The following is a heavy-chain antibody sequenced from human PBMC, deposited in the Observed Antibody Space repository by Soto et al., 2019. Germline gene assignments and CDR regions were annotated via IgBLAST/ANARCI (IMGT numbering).Heavy chain of an antibody. CDR1: GFIFSSFT. Sequence: PGGSLRLSCVGSGFIFSSFTMTWVRQAPGMGLQYLASISKSSSLIYYADSVRGRFIISRDNSKDSVFLQMYSLRAEDTAMYYCVRGDDRVDWGQGTLVTAPQ. D-gene: IGHD1-1*01. CDR2: ISKSSSLI. J-gene: IGHJ4*02. CDR3: VRGDDRVD. V-gene: IGHV3-21*01.